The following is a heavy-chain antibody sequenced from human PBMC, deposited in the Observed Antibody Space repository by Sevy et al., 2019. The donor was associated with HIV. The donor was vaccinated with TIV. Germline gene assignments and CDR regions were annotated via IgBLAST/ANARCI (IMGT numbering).Heavy chain of an antibody. D-gene: IGHD2-8*01. CDR2: FSFGCGKI. Sequence: GGSLRLSCAASGFTVSKYSMSWIRQTPGKGLEWVSTFSFGCGKINYADSVKGRFTISRDDSRKTFYLQMNSLRAEDTAIYYCAREGCTKPHDYWGQGTVVTVSS. CDR1: GFTVSKYS. J-gene: IGHJ4*02. CDR3: AREGCTKPHDY. V-gene: IGHV3-23*01.